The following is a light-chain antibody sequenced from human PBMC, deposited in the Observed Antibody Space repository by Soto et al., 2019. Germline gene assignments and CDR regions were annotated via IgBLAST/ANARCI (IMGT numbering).Light chain of an antibody. Sequence: EIVMTQSPPSLTVTPGEPASISCSSSQRLLHSNGNIFLDWYLQKPGESPQLLIYLGFNRASGVPDRVSGSGAGTDFTLKISRVEAEDAGVYYCMQALQTPYTLGQGTKVDTK. CDR3: MQALQTPYT. J-gene: IGKJ2*01. V-gene: IGKV2-28*01. CDR1: QRLLHSNGNIF. CDR2: LGF.